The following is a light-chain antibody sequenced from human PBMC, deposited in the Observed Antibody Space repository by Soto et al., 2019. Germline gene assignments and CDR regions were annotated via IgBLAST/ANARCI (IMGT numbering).Light chain of an antibody. CDR1: QGIGSN. CDR2: AAS. V-gene: IGKV1-9*01. J-gene: IGKJ4*01. CDR3: QQLNSYPLT. Sequence: IQLTQSPSSLSASVGDRVTITCRASQGIGSNLAWYQQKPGKAPKLLIYAASTLQSGVPSRFSGSGSGTDFTLTISSLQPEEFATYYCQQLNSYPLTFGGGTKVDIK.